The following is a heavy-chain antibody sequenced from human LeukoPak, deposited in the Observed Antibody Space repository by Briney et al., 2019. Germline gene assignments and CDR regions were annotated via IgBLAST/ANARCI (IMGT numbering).Heavy chain of an antibody. Sequence: PGGSPRLSCAASGFTLSSYAMSWVRQGPGKGLDWVSAISVSGNTYHADSVKGRFTISRDSSKNTLYLQMNRLRAGDAAVYYCVQDWAWGAFAYWGQGTLVTVSS. J-gene: IGHJ4*02. CDR1: GFTLSSYA. D-gene: IGHD7-27*01. CDR3: VQDWAWGAFAY. V-gene: IGHV3-23*01. CDR2: ISVSGNT.